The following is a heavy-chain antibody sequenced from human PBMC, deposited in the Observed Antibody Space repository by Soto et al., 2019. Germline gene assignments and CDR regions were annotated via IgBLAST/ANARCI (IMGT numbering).Heavy chain of an antibody. Sequence: GASVKVSCKASGFSFTSSSVQWVRHARGQRLEWIGWIVVGTGHTNYAQKFQERVTISTDMSTNTAYMEVNSLGFDDTAVYYCKASLEGGEYGANSAFDYWGQGTLVTVSS. V-gene: IGHV1-58*01. CDR3: KASLEGGEYGANSAFDY. D-gene: IGHD4-17*01. J-gene: IGHJ4*02. CDR2: IVVGTGHT. CDR1: GFSFTSSS.